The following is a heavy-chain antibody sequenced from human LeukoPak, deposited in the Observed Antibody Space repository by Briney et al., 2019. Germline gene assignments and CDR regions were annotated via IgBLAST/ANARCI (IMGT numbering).Heavy chain of an antibody. J-gene: IGHJ4*02. CDR1: GFTFSSYA. V-gene: IGHV3-23*01. CDR3: AKEANLAGYFDY. Sequence: GGSLRLSCAASGFTFSSYAMRWVRQAPGKGLEWISSISGSGGSTNSANSVKGRFTISRDNSKNTLYLQMNSLRAEDTAVYYCAKEANLAGYFDYWGQGTLVTVSS. D-gene: IGHD3-10*01. CDR2: ISGSGGST.